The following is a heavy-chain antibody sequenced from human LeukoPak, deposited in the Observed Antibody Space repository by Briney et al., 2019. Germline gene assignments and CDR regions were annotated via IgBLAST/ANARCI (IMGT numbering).Heavy chain of an antibody. CDR2: IIPIFGTA. J-gene: IGHJ3*01. Sequence: SVKVSCKASGGTFSSYAISWVRQAPGQGLEWMGGIIPIFGTANYAQKFQGRVTITADESTSTAYMELSSLRSEDTAVYYCARDAVVGTGIAFDVWGQGTMVTVSS. V-gene: IGHV1-69*13. CDR3: ARDAVVGTGIAFDV. CDR1: GGTFSSYA. D-gene: IGHD4-23*01.